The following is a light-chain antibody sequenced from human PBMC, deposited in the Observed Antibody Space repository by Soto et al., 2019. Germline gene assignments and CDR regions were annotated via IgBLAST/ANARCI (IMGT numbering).Light chain of an antibody. CDR3: NSYTSSHSVV. Sequence: QSALTQPASVSGSPGQSITISCTGTNSDIGDYRYVSWYQQHPGKAPKLIIYEVSNRPSGVSSRFSGSKSGNTASLTISGLQADDEADYYCNSYTSSHSVVFGGGTKVTVL. CDR2: EVS. V-gene: IGLV2-14*01. J-gene: IGLJ2*01. CDR1: NSDIGDYRY.